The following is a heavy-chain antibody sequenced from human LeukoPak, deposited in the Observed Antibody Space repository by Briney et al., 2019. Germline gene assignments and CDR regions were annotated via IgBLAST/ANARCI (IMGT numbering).Heavy chain of an antibody. J-gene: IGHJ5*02. D-gene: IGHD2-8*01. V-gene: IGHV4-59*08. CDR3: ARVLGYCTNGVCYKNWFDP. CDR2: IYYSGST. CDR1: GGSISSYY. Sequence: SETLSLTCTVSGGSISSYYWSWIRQPPGKGLEWIGYIYYSGSTNYNPSLKSRVTISVDTSKNQFSLKLSSVTAADTAVYYCARVLGYCTNGVCYKNWFDPRGQGTLVTVSS.